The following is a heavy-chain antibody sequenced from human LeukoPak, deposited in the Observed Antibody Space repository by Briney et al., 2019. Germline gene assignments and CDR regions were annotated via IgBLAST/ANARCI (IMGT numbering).Heavy chain of an antibody. CDR3: ARALGAPYGMDV. CDR2: IYHSGST. V-gene: IGHV4-4*02. J-gene: IGHJ6*04. Sequence: SETLSLTCAVSGAFITNSNWWSWVRQPPGKGLEWIGEIYHSGSTNYNPSLKSRVTISVDKSKNEFSLNQSSVTAADTAVYYCARALGAPYGMDVWGKGTTVTVSS. CDR1: GAFITNSNW.